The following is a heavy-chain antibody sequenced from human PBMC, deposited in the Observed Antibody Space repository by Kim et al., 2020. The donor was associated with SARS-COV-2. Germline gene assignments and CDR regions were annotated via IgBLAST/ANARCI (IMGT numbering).Heavy chain of an antibody. V-gene: IGHV3-30-3*01. CDR3: ARGPSGLLWFGPYYFDY. Sequence: GGSLRLSCAASGFTFSSYAMHWVRQAPGKGLEWVAVISYDGSNKYYADSVKGRFTISRDNSKNTLYLQMNSLRAEDTAVYYCARGPSGLLWFGPYYFDYWGQGTLVTVSS. J-gene: IGHJ4*02. CDR1: GFTFSSYA. CDR2: ISYDGSNK. D-gene: IGHD3-10*01.